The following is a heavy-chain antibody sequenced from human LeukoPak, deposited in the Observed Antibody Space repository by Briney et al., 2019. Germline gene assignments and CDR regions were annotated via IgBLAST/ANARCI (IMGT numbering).Heavy chain of an antibody. CDR3: ARALKSYDSSGYYYGS. J-gene: IGHJ4*02. D-gene: IGHD3-22*01. CDR1: GFTFSSYS. V-gene: IGHV3-48*01. Sequence: GGTLRLSCAASGFTFSSYSMNWGRQAPGKGLEGVSYISSSRSTKYYADSVKGRFPISRDNAKNSLYLQMNSLRAEDTAVYYCARALKSYDSSGYYYGSWGQGTLVTVSS. CDR2: ISSSRSTK.